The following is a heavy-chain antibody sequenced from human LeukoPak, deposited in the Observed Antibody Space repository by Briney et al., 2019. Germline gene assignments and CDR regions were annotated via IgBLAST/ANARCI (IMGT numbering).Heavy chain of an antibody. J-gene: IGHJ3*01. V-gene: IGHV4-34*01. D-gene: IGHD3-22*01. CDR3: AKSTYYYDTFVNAFDF. CDR1: GGSFSGYY. Sequence: SETLSLTCAVYGGSFSGYYWSWIRQPPGKGLEWIGEINHSGSTNYNPSLKSRVTISVDTSKNQFSLKLSSVTAADTAVYYCAKSTYYYDTFVNAFDFWGQGTVVTVSS. CDR2: INHSGST.